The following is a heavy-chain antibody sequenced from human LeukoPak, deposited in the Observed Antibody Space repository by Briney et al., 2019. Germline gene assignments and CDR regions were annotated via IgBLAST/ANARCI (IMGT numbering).Heavy chain of an antibody. CDR2: IIPIFGTA. CDR3: ARDMGEQDAFDI. Sequence: LVKVSCKASGGTFSSYAISWVRQAPGQGLEWMGGIIPIFGTANYAQKFQGRVTITADESTSTAYMELSSLRSEDTAVYYCARDMGEQDAFDIWGQGTMVTVSS. CDR1: GGTFSSYA. J-gene: IGHJ3*02. V-gene: IGHV1-69*13. D-gene: IGHD1/OR15-1a*01.